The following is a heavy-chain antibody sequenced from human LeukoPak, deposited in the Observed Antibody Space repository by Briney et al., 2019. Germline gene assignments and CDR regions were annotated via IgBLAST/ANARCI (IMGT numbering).Heavy chain of an antibody. D-gene: IGHD6-19*01. Sequence: SVKVSCKASGGTFSSYAISWVRQAPGQGLEWMGGIIPIFGTANYAQKFQGRVTITADKSTSTAYMELSSLRSEDTAVYYCARTVRVSVAGIYYFDYWGQGTLVTVSS. J-gene: IGHJ4*02. CDR3: ARTVRVSVAGIYYFDY. CDR1: GGTFSSYA. CDR2: IIPIFGTA. V-gene: IGHV1-69*06.